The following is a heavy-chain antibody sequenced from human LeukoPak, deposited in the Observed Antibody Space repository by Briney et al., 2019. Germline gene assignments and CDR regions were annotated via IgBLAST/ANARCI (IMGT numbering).Heavy chain of an antibody. CDR2: IYHSGST. D-gene: IGHD2-15*01. J-gene: IGHJ4*02. CDR3: ARQPGEVVPIDY. V-gene: IGHV4-4*02. Sequence: SETLSLTCTVSGGSISSSNWWSWVRQPPGKGLEWIGEIYHSGSTNYNPSLKSRVTISVDKSKNQFSLKLSSVTAADTAVYYCARQPGEVVPIDYWGQGTLVTVSS. CDR1: GGSISSSNW.